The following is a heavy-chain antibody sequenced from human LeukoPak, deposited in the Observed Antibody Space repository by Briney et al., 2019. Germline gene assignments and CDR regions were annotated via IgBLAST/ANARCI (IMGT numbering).Heavy chain of an antibody. J-gene: IGHJ4*02. D-gene: IGHD5-18*01. CDR1: GYTFTSYY. V-gene: IGHV1-46*01. CDR2: INPSGGST. Sequence: GASVKVSCKASGYTFTSYYMHWVRQAPGQGLEWMGIINPSGGSTSYAQKLQGRVTMTTDTSTSTAYMELRSLRSDDTAVYYCARDRVGLVVRSSVTAMVHFDYWGQGTLVTVSS. CDR3: ARDRVGLVVRSSVTAMVHFDY.